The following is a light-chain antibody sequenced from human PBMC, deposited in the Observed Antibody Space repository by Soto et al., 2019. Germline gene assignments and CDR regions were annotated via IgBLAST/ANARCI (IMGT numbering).Light chain of an antibody. CDR2: DAS. CDR1: QSVGRNY. Sequence: ILLTQAPGPLSLSPGESSTLSCRASQSVGRNYLAWFQHKPGQAPRLVIYDASNRATGVPDRFSGSGSGTDFTLTVTRLEPEDFAVYYCQQYAESPLTFGGGTKVDIK. CDR3: QQYAESPLT. V-gene: IGKV3-20*01. J-gene: IGKJ4*01.